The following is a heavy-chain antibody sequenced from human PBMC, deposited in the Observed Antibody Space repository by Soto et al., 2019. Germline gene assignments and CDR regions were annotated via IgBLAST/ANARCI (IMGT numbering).Heavy chain of an antibody. CDR3: ASFGSGSTIFDY. J-gene: IGHJ4*02. V-gene: IGHV3-21*01. CDR2: ISSSSSYI. CDR1: GFTFSSYS. Sequence: GGSLRLSCAASGFTFSSYSMNWVRQAPGKGLEWVSSISSSSSYIYYADSVKGRFTISRDNAKNSLYLQMNSLRAEDTAVYYCASFGSGSTIFDYWGQGTLVTVSS. D-gene: IGHD3-10*01.